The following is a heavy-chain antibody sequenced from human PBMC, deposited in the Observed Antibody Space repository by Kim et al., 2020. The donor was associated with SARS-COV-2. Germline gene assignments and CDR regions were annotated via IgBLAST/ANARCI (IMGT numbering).Heavy chain of an antibody. CDR3: LTRLLPN. Sequence: GGSLRLSCSASGFTFSNYFLQWVRQAPGKGLEYVSGISNNGGSTHYADSVKRSFTISRDNSKNTLYLQMNSLRSEDTAVYYCLTRLLPNWGRGTLVTVSS. V-gene: IGHV3-64D*09. J-gene: IGHJ1*01. CDR2: ISNNGGST. CDR1: GFTFSNYF.